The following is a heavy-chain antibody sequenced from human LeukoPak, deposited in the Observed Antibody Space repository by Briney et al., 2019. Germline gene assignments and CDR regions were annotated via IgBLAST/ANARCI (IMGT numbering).Heavy chain of an antibody. CDR3: ARLQRYSSGKNANFFDY. CDR2: ITSSSSYI. Sequence: PGGSLRLSCAASGFTYSSYSMNWVRQAPGEGLEWVSSITSSSSYIYYADSVKGRFTISRDNAKNSLYLQMNSLRAEDTAVYYCARLQRYSSGKNANFFDYWGQGTLVTVSS. CDR1: GFTYSSYS. D-gene: IGHD3-10*01. V-gene: IGHV3-21*01. J-gene: IGHJ4*02.